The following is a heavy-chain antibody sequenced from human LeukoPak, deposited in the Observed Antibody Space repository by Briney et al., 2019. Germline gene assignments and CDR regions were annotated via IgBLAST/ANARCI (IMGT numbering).Heavy chain of an antibody. Sequence: SETLSLTCTVSGGSISSSSYYWGWIRQPPGKGLEWIGSIYYSGSTYYNPSLKSRVTISVDTSKNQFSLKLSSVTAADTAVYYCAGRGITMIVVPYQDYFDYWGQGTLVTVSS. D-gene: IGHD3-22*01. CDR3: AGRGITMIVVPYQDYFDY. CDR2: IYYSGST. J-gene: IGHJ4*02. V-gene: IGHV4-39*01. CDR1: GGSISSSSYY.